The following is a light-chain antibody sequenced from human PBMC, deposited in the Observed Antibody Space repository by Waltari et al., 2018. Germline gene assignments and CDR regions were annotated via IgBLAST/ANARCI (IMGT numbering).Light chain of an antibody. CDR2: AAS. J-gene: IGKJ1*01. CDR3: QQGNSFPPT. CDR1: QGIGNW. V-gene: IGKV1-12*01. Sequence: DIQMTQSPSSVSASVVDRVTITCRASQGIGNWLAWYQQRPGTAPKLLIYAASILQTEVPSRFIGSGSGTDFILTIRNLQPEDFATYFCQQGNSFPPTFGQGTRVEVK.